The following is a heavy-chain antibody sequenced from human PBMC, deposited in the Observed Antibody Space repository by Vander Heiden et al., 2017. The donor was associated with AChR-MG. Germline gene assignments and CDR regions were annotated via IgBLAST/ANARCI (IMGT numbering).Heavy chain of an antibody. CDR2: INPNTGVT. D-gene: IGHD5-18*01. J-gene: IGHJ4*02. Sequence: QVQLVQSGAEVKQPGTSVRVSCKASGYVFTGYYMHWVRQAPGQGLEWVGSINPNTGVTDYAPRFQARVTLTTDTSITTAYMDLSGLTSDDTAVYYCARDVPSRDAAVHTGDFDYWGQGTLVTVSS. CDR3: ARDVPSRDAAVHTGDFDY. CDR1: GYVFTGYY. V-gene: IGHV1-2*02.